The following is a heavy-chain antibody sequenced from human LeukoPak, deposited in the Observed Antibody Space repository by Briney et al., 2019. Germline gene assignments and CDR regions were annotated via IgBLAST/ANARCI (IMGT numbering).Heavy chain of an antibody. CDR2: IRLDGSNT. V-gene: IGHV3-30*02. D-gene: IGHD2-15*01. J-gene: IGHJ4*02. CDR1: GFTFSKHG. Sequence: GGSLRLSCAASGFTFSKHGMHWVRQAPGKGLERVAFIRLDGSNTYYADSVKGRFTISRDNSKNTVDLQMNSLRTEDTAIYYCSKDINSYCRGDCSDYWGQGTLVIVSS. CDR3: SKDINSYCRGDCSDY.